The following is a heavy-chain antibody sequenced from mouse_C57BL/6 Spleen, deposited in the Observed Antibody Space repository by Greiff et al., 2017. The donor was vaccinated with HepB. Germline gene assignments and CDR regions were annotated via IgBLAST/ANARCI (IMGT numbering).Heavy chain of an antibody. D-gene: IGHD1-1*01. J-gene: IGHJ2*01. Sequence: VQLQQPGAELVKPGASVKMSCKASGYTFTSYWITWVKQRPGQGLEWIGDIYPGSGSTNYNEKFKSKATLTVDTSSSTAYMQLSSLTSEDSAVYYCARARSSYVYFDYWGQGTTLTVSS. V-gene: IGHV1-55*01. CDR2: IYPGSGST. CDR1: GYTFTSYW. CDR3: ARARSSYVYFDY.